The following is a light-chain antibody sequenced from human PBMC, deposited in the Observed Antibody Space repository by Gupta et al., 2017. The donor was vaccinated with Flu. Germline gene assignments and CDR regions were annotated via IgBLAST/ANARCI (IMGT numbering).Light chain of an antibody. CDR2: DVS. Sequence: IPISCTGTSSDVGGYDYVSWFQQHPGKVPKLMIYDVSIRPSGISNRFSGSKSGNTASLTISGLQPEDEADYYCSSYSRSSTLILFGGGTKLTVL. V-gene: IGLV2-14*03. CDR1: SSDVGGYDY. J-gene: IGLJ2*01. CDR3: SSYSRSSTLIL.